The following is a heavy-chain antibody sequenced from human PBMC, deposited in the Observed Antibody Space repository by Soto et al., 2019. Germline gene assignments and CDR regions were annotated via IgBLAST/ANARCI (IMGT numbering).Heavy chain of an antibody. J-gene: IGHJ6*02. CDR1: GYKFITYG. CDR2: ISTYSGNT. Sequence: QIQLVQSGGEVKKPGASVKVSCKASGYKFITYGITWVRQAPGQGLEWMGGISTYSGNTDYAQSLQDRVTMTTDTSTSKVYMELGSLRSDDTAVYYCARGLGTNGLDVWGQGTAVTVSS. V-gene: IGHV1-18*04. CDR3: ARGLGTNGLDV. D-gene: IGHD3-16*01.